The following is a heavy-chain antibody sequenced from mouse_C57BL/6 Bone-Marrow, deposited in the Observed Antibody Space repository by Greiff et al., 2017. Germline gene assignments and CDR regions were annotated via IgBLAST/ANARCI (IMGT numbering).Heavy chain of an antibody. CDR1: GFTFSSYA. J-gene: IGHJ3*01. CDR2: ISSGGDYI. CDR3: TRGRGYDYDAAWFAY. V-gene: IGHV5-9-1*02. Sequence: EVQLVESGEGLVKPGGSLKLSCAASGFTFSSYAMSWVRQTPEKRLEWVAYISSGGDYIYYADTVKGRFTISRDNARNTLYLQMSSLKSEDTAMYYCTRGRGYDYDAAWFAYWGQGTLVTVSA. D-gene: IGHD2-4*01.